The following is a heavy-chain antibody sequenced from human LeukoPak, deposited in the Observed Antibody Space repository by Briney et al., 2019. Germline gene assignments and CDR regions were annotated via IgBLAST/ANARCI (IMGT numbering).Heavy chain of an antibody. D-gene: IGHD6-19*01. Sequence: GGSLRLSCAASGFTFSSYAMSWVRQAPGKGLEWVSAISGSGGSTYFADSLKGRFTISRDNSKNTLYLQLNSLRAEDTAVYYCAKGVRAVAGTSCPNWGQGTLVTVSS. CDR1: GFTFSSYA. V-gene: IGHV3-23*01. CDR3: AKGVRAVAGTSCPN. J-gene: IGHJ4*02. CDR2: ISGSGGST.